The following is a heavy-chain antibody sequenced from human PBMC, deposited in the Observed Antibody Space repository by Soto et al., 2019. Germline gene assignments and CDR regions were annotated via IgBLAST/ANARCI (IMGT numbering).Heavy chain of an antibody. J-gene: IGHJ3*02. CDR3: TRLSEYNNYVEVAFDI. D-gene: IGHD3-16*01. CDR2: IRSKGSNYAT. Sequence: EVQLVESGGGLVQPGGSLKLSCAASGFTFSDSGIHWVRQASGKGLEWVGRIRSKGSNYATAYAASVKGRFTVSRDDSDNTAYLQINSLKTEDTAVYYCTRLSEYNNYVEVAFDIWGQGTRVTVSS. V-gene: IGHV3-73*01. CDR1: GFTFSDSG.